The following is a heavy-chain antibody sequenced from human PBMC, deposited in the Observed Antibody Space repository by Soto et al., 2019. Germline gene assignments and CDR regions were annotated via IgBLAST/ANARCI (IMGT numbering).Heavy chain of an antibody. V-gene: IGHV3-15*01. CDR3: TTSRFNTAAGYMDV. D-gene: IGHD5-18*01. J-gene: IGHJ6*03. Sequence: GGSLRLSCAASGFTFSNAWMSWVRQAPGKGLEWVGRIKSKTDGGTTDYAAPVKGRFTISRDDSKNTLYLQMNSLKTEDTAVYYCTTSRFNTAAGYMDVWGKGTTVTVSS. CDR1: GFTFSNAW. CDR2: IKSKTDGGTT.